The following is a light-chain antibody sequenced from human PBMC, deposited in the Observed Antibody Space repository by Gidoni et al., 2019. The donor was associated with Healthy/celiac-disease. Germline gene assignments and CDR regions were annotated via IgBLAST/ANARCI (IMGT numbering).Light chain of an antibody. J-gene: IGKJ2*01. V-gene: IGKV1-39*01. CDR1: QSISSY. Sequence: IQTTQLPSSLSASLGERVSITCRSSQSISSYLNWYQQETGKAPKLLIYAASSLQSGVPSRFSGSGSWTDFTLTISSLQPEDFATYYCQQSYSTPLTFGRGTKLEIK. CDR3: QQSYSTPLT. CDR2: AAS.